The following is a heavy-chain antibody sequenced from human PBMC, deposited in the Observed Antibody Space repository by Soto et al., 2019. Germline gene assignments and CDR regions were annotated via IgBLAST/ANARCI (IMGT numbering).Heavy chain of an antibody. D-gene: IGHD6-19*01. V-gene: IGHV3-21*01. CDR1: GFTFSSYS. CDR2: ISSSSSYI. J-gene: IGHJ6*02. Sequence: GGSLRLSCAASGFTFSSYSMNWVRQAPGKGLEWVSSISSSSSYIYYADSVKGRFTISRDNAKNSLYLQMNSLRAEDTAVYYCERDFTTSSGLYGMDVWGPGIKVTVYS. CDR3: ERDFTTSSGLYGMDV.